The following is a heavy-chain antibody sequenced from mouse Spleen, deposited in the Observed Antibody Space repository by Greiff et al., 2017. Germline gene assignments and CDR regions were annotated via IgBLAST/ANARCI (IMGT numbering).Heavy chain of an antibody. V-gene: IGHV5-6-5*01. CDR2: ISSGGST. D-gene: IGHD1-1*01. CDR1: GFTFSSYA. Sequence: EVQLVESGGGLVKPGGSLKLSCAASGFTFSSYAMSWVRQTPEKRLEWVASISSGGSTYYPDSVKGRFTISRDNARNILYLQMSSLRSEDTAMYYCARGIYGSSPYYYAMDYWGQGTSVTVSS. J-gene: IGHJ4*01. CDR3: ARGIYGSSPYYYAMDY.